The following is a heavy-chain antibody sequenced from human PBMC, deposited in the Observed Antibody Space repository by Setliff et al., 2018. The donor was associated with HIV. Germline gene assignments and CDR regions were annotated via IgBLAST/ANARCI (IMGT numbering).Heavy chain of an antibody. CDR3: ARGPTMVTSKGFWFFDL. D-gene: IGHD4-17*01. CDR1: GYTFTSYG. CDR2: MNPDSGNT. Sequence: ASVKVSCKASGYTFTSYGISWVRQATGQGLEWMGWMNPDSGNTGYAQKFQGRVTITRDTSISTAYMELSSLRSEDTAVYYCARGPTMVTSKGFWFFDLWGRGTLVTVSS. V-gene: IGHV1-8*03. J-gene: IGHJ2*01.